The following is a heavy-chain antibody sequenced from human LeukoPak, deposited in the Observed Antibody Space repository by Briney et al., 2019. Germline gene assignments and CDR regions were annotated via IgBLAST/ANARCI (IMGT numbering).Heavy chain of an antibody. J-gene: IGHJ5*02. V-gene: IGHV4-59*01. CDR1: GGSISSYY. D-gene: IGHD5-18*01. CDR3: ARGGGYSYGSNWFDP. CDR2: IYYSGST. Sequence: SETLSLTCTVSGGSISSYYWSWIRQPPGKGLEWIGYIYYSGSTNYNPSLKSRVTISVDTSKNQFSLKLSSVTAADTAVYYCARGGGYSYGSNWFDPWGQGTLATVSS.